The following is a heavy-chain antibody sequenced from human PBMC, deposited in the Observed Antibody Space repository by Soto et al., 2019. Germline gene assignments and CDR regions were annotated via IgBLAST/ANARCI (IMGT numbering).Heavy chain of an antibody. D-gene: IGHD2-15*01. CDR3: AREDGSWEFGY. Sequence: QVQLVESGGGVVQPGRSLRLSCAASGFTFIGYPMHWVRQAPGKGLEWVAGISYDGRNKYYAESVKGRFTISRDNSRHTVYLEMNHLRGEDRAVYYCAREDGSWEFGYWGQGPLVTVSS. CDR2: ISYDGRNK. J-gene: IGHJ4*02. V-gene: IGHV3-30-3*01. CDR1: GFTFIGYP.